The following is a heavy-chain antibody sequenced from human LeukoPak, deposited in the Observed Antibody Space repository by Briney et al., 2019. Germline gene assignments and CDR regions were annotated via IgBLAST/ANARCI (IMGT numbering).Heavy chain of an antibody. J-gene: IGHJ4*02. V-gene: IGHV1-69*13. Sequence: GASVKVSCKASGGTFSSYAISWVRQAPGQGLEWMGGIIPIFGTANYAQKFQGRVTITADESTSTAYMELSSLRSEDTAVYYCARHGTAGGRLVNWGQGTLVSVSS. CDR2: IIPIFGTA. D-gene: IGHD6-13*01. CDR1: GGTFSSYA. CDR3: ARHGTAGGRLVN.